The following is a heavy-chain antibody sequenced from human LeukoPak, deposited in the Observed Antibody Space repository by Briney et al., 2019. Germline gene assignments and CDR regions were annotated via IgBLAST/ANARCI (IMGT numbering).Heavy chain of an antibody. V-gene: IGHV3-23*01. Sequence: GGSLRLSCAASGFTFSSYGMSWVRQAPGKGLEWVSAISGSGGSTFYADSVKGRVTVSRDKSKNTLHLQMNSLRAEDTAVYYCAKADSSGYSLDAFDIWGQGTMVTVSS. D-gene: IGHD3-22*01. CDR3: AKADSSGYSLDAFDI. CDR2: ISGSGGST. J-gene: IGHJ3*02. CDR1: GFTFSSYG.